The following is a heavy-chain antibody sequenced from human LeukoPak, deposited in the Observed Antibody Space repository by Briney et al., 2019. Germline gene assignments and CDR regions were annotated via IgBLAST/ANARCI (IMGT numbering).Heavy chain of an antibody. CDR1: GFTFSSYS. CDR3: AKDCRSTSCYRFYYGMDV. CDR2: IKQDGSEN. Sequence: HPGGSLRLSCAASGFTFSSYSMSWVRQAPGKGLEWVANIKQDGSENYYVDSVKGRFTISRDNAKNSLYLQMNSLRAEDTAVYYCAKDCRSTSCYRFYYGMDVCGHGATVTVSS. V-gene: IGHV3-7*01. D-gene: IGHD2-2*01. J-gene: IGHJ6*02.